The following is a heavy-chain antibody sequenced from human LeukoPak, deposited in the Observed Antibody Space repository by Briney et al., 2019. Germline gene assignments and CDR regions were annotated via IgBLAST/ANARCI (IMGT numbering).Heavy chain of an antibody. CDR1: GGSISSGGYY. J-gene: IGHJ6*03. CDR3: ARGREYYDFWSGTANYYYYMDV. D-gene: IGHD3-3*01. Sequence: SQTLSLTCTVSGGSISSGGYYWSWIRQPPGKGLEWIGYIYHSGSTYYNPSLKSRVTISVDRSKNQFSLKLSSVTAADTAVYYCARGREYYDFWSGTANYYYYMDVWGKGATVTVSS. CDR2: IYHSGST. V-gene: IGHV4-30-2*01.